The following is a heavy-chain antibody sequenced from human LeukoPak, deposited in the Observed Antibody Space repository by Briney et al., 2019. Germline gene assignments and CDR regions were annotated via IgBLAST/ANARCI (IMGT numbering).Heavy chain of an antibody. V-gene: IGHV3-23*01. CDR2: ISGTGDST. CDR1: GSRFSSYA. J-gene: IGHJ6*02. D-gene: IGHD3-22*01. Sequence: GSLRLSCVVSGSRFSSYAMNWVRQSPERGLEWVSAISGTGDSTSYADSLKGRFTISRDNSKNTLYLQMNSLRAEDTAVYHCARDAEPYDSSGYYYGGYYGMDVWGQGTTVTVSS. CDR3: ARDAEPYDSSGYYYGGYYGMDV.